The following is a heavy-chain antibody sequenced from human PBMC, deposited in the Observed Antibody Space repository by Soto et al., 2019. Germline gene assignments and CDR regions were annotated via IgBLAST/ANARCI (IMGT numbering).Heavy chain of an antibody. Sequence: ASVKVSCKTSGYTFTSYDINWVRQATGQGLEWMGWMNPNSGNTGYAQKFQGRVSMTRSTSISTAYMELSSLTSEDSAVYYCAILWQTPPPRPNIDFRGQGTLVTVFS. D-gene: IGHD2-21*01. CDR2: MNPNSGNT. V-gene: IGHV1-8*01. CDR1: GYTFTSYD. CDR3: AILWQTPPPRPNIDF. J-gene: IGHJ4*02.